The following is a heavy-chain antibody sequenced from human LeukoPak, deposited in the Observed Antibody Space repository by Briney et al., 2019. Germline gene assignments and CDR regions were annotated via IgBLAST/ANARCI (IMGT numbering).Heavy chain of an antibody. J-gene: IGHJ5*02. D-gene: IGHD3-16*01. Sequence: PGGSLRLSCVASGFTFGGNPMSWARQAPGKGLEWVSGISGSGGSTSYADSVKGRFTISRDDSKKMVYLQMNSLRDEGTAIYYCMKGDWGGSWGLGTLVIVSS. V-gene: IGHV3-23*01. CDR2: ISGSGGST. CDR1: GFTFGGNP. CDR3: MKGDWGGS.